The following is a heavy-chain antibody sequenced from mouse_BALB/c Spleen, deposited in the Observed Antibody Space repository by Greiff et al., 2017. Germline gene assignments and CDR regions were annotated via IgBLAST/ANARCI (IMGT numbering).Heavy chain of an antibody. CDR2: IRNKANGYTT. V-gene: IGHV7-3*02. Sequence: EVQLVESGGGLVQPGGSLRLSCATSGFTFTDYYMSWVRQPPGKALEWLGFIRNKANGYTTEYSASVKGRFTISRDNSQSILYLQMNTLRAEDSATYYCARDILGRAAYYFDYWGQGTTLTVSS. J-gene: IGHJ2*01. CDR1: GFTFTDYY. CDR3: ARDILGRAAYYFDY. D-gene: IGHD4-1*01.